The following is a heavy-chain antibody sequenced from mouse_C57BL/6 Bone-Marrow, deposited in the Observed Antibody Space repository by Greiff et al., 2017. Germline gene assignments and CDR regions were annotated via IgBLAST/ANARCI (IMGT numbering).Heavy chain of an antibody. V-gene: IGHV5-17*01. CDR1: GFTFSDYG. Sequence: EVKVVESGGGLVKPGGSLKLSCAASGFTFSDYGMHWVRQAPEKGLEWVAYISSGSSTIYYADTVKGRFTIFRDNAKNTLFLQMTSLRSEDTAMYYCARTNDYPWYFDVWGTGTTVTVSS. D-gene: IGHD2-4*01. CDR2: ISSGSSTI. CDR3: ARTNDYPWYFDV. J-gene: IGHJ1*03.